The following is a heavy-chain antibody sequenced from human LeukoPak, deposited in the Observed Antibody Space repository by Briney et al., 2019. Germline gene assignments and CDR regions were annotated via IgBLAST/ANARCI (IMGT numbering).Heavy chain of an antibody. CDR1: GFTFSNYA. CDR3: AKEGVGATTARGYFDY. D-gene: IGHD1-26*01. Sequence: GGSLRLSCAASGFTFSNYAMSWVRQAPGKGLERVSGISGSGASTYYADSVKGGFTISRDDSKNTLYLQMNSLRAEDTAVYYCAKEGVGATTARGYFDYWGQGTLVTVSS. V-gene: IGHV3-23*01. J-gene: IGHJ4*02. CDR2: ISGSGAST.